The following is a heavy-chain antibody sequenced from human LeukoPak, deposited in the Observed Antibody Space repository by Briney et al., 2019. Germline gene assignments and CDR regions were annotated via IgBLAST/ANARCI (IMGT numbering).Heavy chain of an antibody. Sequence: EASVKVSCKASGYTFTSYYMHWVRQAPGQGLEWMGIINPSGGSTSYAQKFQGRVTMTRNTSISTAYMELSSLRSDDTAVYYCARDSYGSGSLEGEGDWFDPWGQGTLVTVSS. D-gene: IGHD3-10*01. J-gene: IGHJ5*02. CDR2: INPSGGST. CDR3: ARDSYGSGSLEGEGDWFDP. V-gene: IGHV1-46*01. CDR1: GYTFTSYY.